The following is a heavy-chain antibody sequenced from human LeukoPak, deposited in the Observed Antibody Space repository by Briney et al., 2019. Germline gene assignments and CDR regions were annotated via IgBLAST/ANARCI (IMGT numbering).Heavy chain of an antibody. J-gene: IGHJ4*02. V-gene: IGHV3-9*01. D-gene: IGHD5-18*01. CDR2: ISWNSGGI. Sequence: PGGSLRLSCAASGFTFDDYAMHWVRQAPGKGLEWVSGISWNSGGIGYADSVKGRFTISRDNAKNSLYLQMSSLRAEDTALYYCAKVPGYSYGLHPYYFDYWGQGTLVTVSS. CDR1: GFTFDDYA. CDR3: AKVPGYSYGLHPYYFDY.